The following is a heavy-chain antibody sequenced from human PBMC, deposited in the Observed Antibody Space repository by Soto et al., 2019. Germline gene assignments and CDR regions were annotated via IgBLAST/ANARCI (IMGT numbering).Heavy chain of an antibody. Sequence: PGGSLRLSCAGSGFTFSSYAMSWVRQVQGKGLEGVSAISGSGGSTYYADSVKGRFTISREDSKNTLYLQMNSLRAEDTALYYCAKCSEQLLLGCWAQGTLVTVSS. V-gene: IGHV3-23*01. CDR3: AKCSEQLLLGC. J-gene: IGHJ4*02. D-gene: IGHD1-1*01. CDR2: ISGSGGST. CDR1: GFTFSSYA.